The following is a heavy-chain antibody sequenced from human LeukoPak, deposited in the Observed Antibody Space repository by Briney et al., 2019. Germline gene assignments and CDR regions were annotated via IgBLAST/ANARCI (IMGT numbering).Heavy chain of an antibody. Sequence: SVKVSCKASGGTFSSYAISWVRQAPGQGLEWMGGIIPIFGTANYAQKFQGRVTITTDESTSTAYMELSSLRSEDTAVYYCARDSGSYQTADAFDIWGQGTMVTVSS. J-gene: IGHJ3*02. V-gene: IGHV1-69*05. D-gene: IGHD1-26*01. CDR3: ARDSGSYQTADAFDI. CDR2: IIPIFGTA. CDR1: GGTFSSYA.